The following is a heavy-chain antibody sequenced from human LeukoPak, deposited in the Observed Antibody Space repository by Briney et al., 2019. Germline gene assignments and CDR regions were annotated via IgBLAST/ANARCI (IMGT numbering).Heavy chain of an antibody. CDR3: ARDLDSSSWTTWRN. V-gene: IGHV3-23*01. CDR1: GFTFSSYG. D-gene: IGHD6-13*01. J-gene: IGHJ4*02. Sequence: GGSLRLSCAASGFTFSSYGMSWVRQAPGKGLEWVSAISGSGGSTYYADSVKGRFTISRDNSKNTLYLQMNSLRAEDTAVYYCARDLDSSSWTTWRNWGQGTLVTVSS. CDR2: ISGSGGST.